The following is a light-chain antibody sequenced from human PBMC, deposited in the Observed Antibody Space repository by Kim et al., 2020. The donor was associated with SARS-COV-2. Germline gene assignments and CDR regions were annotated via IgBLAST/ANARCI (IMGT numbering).Light chain of an antibody. CDR2: QDS. V-gene: IGLV3-1*01. Sequence: SVYPGQTASITCSGDRLGFKYIWWFQQRPGQSPVLVIHQDSKRPLGIPERFSGSNSGSTATLTIIGTQAMDEADYYCQAWDSSTVVFGGGTQLTVL. J-gene: IGLJ3*02. CDR3: QAWDSSTVV. CDR1: RLGFKY.